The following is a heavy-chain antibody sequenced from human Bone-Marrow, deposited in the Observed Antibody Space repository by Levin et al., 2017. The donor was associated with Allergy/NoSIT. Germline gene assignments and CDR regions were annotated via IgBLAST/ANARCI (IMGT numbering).Heavy chain of an antibody. Sequence: CAASGITFTNAWMNWVRQAPGKGLEWVGLIKTNADGGTIDYAAPVKGRFTISRDDSNNTLYLHMNSLITEDTAVYYCNSGDFDVWSGYYSFEYWGQGTLVTVSS. CDR3: NSGDFDVWSGYYSFEY. CDR1: GITFTNAW. D-gene: IGHD3-3*01. J-gene: IGHJ4*02. CDR2: IKTNADGGTI. V-gene: IGHV3-15*01.